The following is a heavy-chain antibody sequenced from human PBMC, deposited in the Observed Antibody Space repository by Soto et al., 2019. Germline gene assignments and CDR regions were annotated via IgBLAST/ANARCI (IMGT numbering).Heavy chain of an antibody. Sequence: PSQTLSLTCAISGDSVSSNSAAWNWIRQSPSRGLEWLGRTYYRSKWYNDYAVSVKSRITINPDTSKNQFSLQLNSVTPEDTAVYYCAREDFLISDDGWYLYYFDYWGQGTLVTVSS. CDR3: AREDFLISDDGWYLYYFDY. CDR2: TYYRSKWYN. J-gene: IGHJ4*02. D-gene: IGHD3-9*01. V-gene: IGHV6-1*01. CDR1: GDSVSSNSAA.